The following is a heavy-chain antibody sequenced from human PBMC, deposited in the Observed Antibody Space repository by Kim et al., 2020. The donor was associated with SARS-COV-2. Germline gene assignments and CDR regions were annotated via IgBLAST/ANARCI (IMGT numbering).Heavy chain of an antibody. D-gene: IGHD2-2*01. V-gene: IGHV4-59*08. J-gene: IGHJ5*02. CDR3: AIPRYCSSTSCQPWFDP. CDR1: GGSISSYY. Sequence: SETLSLTCTVSGGSISSYYWSWIRQPPGKRLEWIGYVSYSGSSSFNPSLKSRVTISLDTSRNQFSLKLTSVTAADTAVYFCAIPRYCSSTSCQPWFDPWGQGTLVTVSS. CDR2: VSYSGSS.